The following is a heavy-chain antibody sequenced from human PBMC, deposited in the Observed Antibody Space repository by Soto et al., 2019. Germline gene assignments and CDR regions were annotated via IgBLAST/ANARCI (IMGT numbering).Heavy chain of an antibody. CDR2: INPSGRST. D-gene: IGHD6-13*01. Sequence: ASVKVSCKAFGYTFTSYYIHWVRQAPGQGLEWMGIINPSGRSTTYAQKFQGRLTMTRDTSTNTVYMEMSSLRSEDTAVYYCARGGSAAGTKFDYWGQGTRVTVSS. CDR3: ARGGSAAGTKFDY. V-gene: IGHV1-46*01. J-gene: IGHJ4*02. CDR1: GYTFTSYY.